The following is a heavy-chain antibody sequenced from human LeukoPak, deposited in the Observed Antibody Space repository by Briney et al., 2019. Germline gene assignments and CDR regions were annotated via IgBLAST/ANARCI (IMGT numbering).Heavy chain of an antibody. CDR3: ATLQGCSSTSCSRSLDAFDI. CDR2: GDYSGGT. Sequence: SETLSLTCTVSGDSFSSVTDYWDWIRQPPGKGREWIASGDYSGGTYYNPSLESRVAISADMSKNQFSLKLSSVTAADTAVYYCATLQGCSSTSCSRSLDAFDIWGQGTMVTVSS. D-gene: IGHD2-2*01. V-gene: IGHV4-39*07. CDR1: GDSFSSVTDY. J-gene: IGHJ3*02.